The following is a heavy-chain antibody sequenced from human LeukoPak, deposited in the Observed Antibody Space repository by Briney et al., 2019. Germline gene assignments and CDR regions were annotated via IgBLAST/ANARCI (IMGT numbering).Heavy chain of an antibody. CDR1: GFTFSTYW. J-gene: IGHJ4*02. Sequence: GGSLRLSCAASGFTFSTYWMHWVRQAPGKGLVWVSRLSPDGSSSIYADSVKGRFTASRDNATNTLYLQMNSLRADDTAVYYCTRSPSLGGSYWGFDYWGQGTLLTVSS. D-gene: IGHD1-26*01. V-gene: IGHV3-74*01. CDR2: LSPDGSSS. CDR3: TRSPSLGGSYWGFDY.